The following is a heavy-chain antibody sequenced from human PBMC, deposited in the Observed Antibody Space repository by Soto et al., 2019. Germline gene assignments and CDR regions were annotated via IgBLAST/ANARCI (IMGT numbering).Heavy chain of an antibody. D-gene: IGHD1-7*01. V-gene: IGHV3-23*01. J-gene: IGHJ4*02. CDR1: GLTFSNYA. CDR2: MSGSSSTT. Sequence: LRLSCATSGLTFSNYAMSWVRQAPGGGLEWVSSMSGSSSTTYYADSVKGRFTISRDRSKNTLYLQMSSLRAEDTALYYCAKNQERELPRVIDFWGQGTLGTV. CDR3: AKNQERELPRVIDF.